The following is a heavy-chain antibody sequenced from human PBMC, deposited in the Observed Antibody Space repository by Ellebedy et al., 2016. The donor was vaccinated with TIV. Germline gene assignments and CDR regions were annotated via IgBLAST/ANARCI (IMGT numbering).Heavy chain of an antibody. CDR3: GREPRNYGYGMDV. Sequence: PGGSLRLSCAASGFTLSTYEMNWIRQAPGKGLEWVSYISIDGRKKYYADSLKGRFTISRDDAKNSLYLQMNSLRAEDTAVYYCGREPRNYGYGMDVWGQGTTVTVSS. D-gene: IGHD4-17*01. V-gene: IGHV3-48*03. CDR1: GFTLSTYE. CDR2: ISIDGRKK. J-gene: IGHJ6*02.